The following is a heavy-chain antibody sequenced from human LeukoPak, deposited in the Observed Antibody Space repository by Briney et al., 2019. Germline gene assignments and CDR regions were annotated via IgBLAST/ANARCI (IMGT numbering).Heavy chain of an antibody. CDR1: GFTFSSYS. J-gene: IGHJ4*02. Sequence: PGGSLRLSCAASGFTFSSYSMNWVRQAPGKGLECVSSISSSSRSIYYADSVKGRFTISRDDAKNSLYLQMNSLRAEDTAVYYCARTATDTGEFDYWGQGTLVTVSS. V-gene: IGHV3-21*01. D-gene: IGHD6-13*01. CDR2: ISSSSRSI. CDR3: ARTATDTGEFDY.